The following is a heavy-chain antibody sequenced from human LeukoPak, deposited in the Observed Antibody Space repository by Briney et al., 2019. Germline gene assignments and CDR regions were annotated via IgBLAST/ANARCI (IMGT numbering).Heavy chain of an antibody. J-gene: IGHJ5*02. CDR3: ARGVLRFGWFDP. CDR2: IYTSGST. V-gene: IGHV4-38-2*02. CDR1: GYSISSAYY. Sequence: SETLSLTCTVSGYSISSAYYWGWIRQPPGKGLEWIGSIYTSGSTNYNPSLKSRVTMSVDTSKNQFSLELSSVTAADTAVYYCARGVLRFGWFDPWGQGTLVTVSS. D-gene: IGHD3-3*01.